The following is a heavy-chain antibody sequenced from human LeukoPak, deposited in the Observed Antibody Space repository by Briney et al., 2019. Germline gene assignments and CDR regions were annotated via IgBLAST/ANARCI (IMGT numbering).Heavy chain of an antibody. J-gene: IGHJ5*02. Sequence: GASVKVSCKASGYTFTGYYMHWVRQAPGQGLEWMGWINPNSGGTNYAQKFQGRVTMTRDTSISTAYMELSRLRSDDTAVYYCARGNGWFGELSHGDWFDPWGQGTLVTVSS. V-gene: IGHV1-2*02. D-gene: IGHD3-10*01. CDR3: ARGNGWFGELSHGDWFDP. CDR1: GYTFTGYY. CDR2: INPNSGGT.